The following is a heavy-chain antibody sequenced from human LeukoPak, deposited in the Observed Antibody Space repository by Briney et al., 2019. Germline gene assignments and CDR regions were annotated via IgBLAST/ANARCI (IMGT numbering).Heavy chain of an antibody. Sequence: ASVRVSCKSSGYIFIEYYIHWVRQAPGQGLEWVGRIDPVSGGTHYAQKLQVRVTMTRDTSISTVYMEVSGLTSDDTALYYCARAAGPYTTSRFHYWCQGTLVTVSS. CDR2: IDPVSGGT. V-gene: IGHV1-2*02. CDR1: GYIFIEYY. J-gene: IGHJ4*02. CDR3: ARAAGPYTTSRFHY. D-gene: IGHD2-2*01.